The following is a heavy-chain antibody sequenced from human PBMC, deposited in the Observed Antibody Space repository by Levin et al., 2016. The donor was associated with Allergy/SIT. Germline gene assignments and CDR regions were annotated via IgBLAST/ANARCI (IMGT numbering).Heavy chain of an antibody. J-gene: IGHJ5*02. CDR1: GFTFSSYG. Sequence: GGSLRLSCAASGFTFSSYGMHWVRQAPGKGLEWVAVIWYDGSNKYYADSVKGRFTISRDNSKNTLYLQMNSLRAEDTAVYYCARGYGSGRSPMYNWFDPWGQGTLVTVSS. CDR3: ARGYGSGRSPMYNWFDP. V-gene: IGHV3-33*01. CDR2: IWYDGSNK. D-gene: IGHD3-10*01.